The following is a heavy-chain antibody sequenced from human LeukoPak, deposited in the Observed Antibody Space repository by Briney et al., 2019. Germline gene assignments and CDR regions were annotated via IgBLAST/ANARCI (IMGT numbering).Heavy chain of an antibody. J-gene: IGHJ6*02. Sequence: SVKVSCKASGGAFSSYAISWVRQAPGQGLEWMGGIIPIFGIANYAQKFQGRVTITADESTSTAYMELSSLRSEDTAVYYCARVNFAIFGVVIIQDYYYYGMDVWGQGTTVTVSS. V-gene: IGHV1-69*13. CDR2: IIPIFGIA. CDR1: GGAFSSYA. CDR3: ARVNFAIFGVVIIQDYYYYGMDV. D-gene: IGHD3-3*01.